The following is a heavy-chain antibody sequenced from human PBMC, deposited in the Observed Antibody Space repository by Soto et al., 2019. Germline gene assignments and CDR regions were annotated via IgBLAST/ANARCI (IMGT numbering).Heavy chain of an antibody. CDR1: GFTFSSYV. V-gene: IGHV3-23*01. D-gene: IGHD6-19*01. CDR2: IGGTDGTT. CDR3: AKRNDGSAWPYYFDS. J-gene: IGHJ4*02. Sequence: PGGSLRLSCAASGFTFSSYVMCWVRQAPGKGLEWVSAIGGTDGTTYYADSAKGRFTISRDNSKSTLYLQMSSLRAEDTAIYYCAKRNDGSAWPYYFDSWGQGTLVTVSS.